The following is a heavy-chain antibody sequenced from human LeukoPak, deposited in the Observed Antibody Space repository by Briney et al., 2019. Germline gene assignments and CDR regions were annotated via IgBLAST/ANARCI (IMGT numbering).Heavy chain of an antibody. D-gene: IGHD3-10*01. CDR3: ARGRVLLWFRELSRHRGHQRGQEYYFEY. CDR2: INHSGST. Sequence: SESLSLTCAVSGWSFSGYDWSWIRQPPGKGLEWVGEINHSGSTNYYPYPKNRVSIFSDTNTNQISLMLSYVTAADTPAYYCARGRVLLWFRELSRHRGHQRGQEYYFEYWGQGTLVTVSS. V-gene: IGHV4-34*01. CDR1: GWSFSGYD. J-gene: IGHJ4*02.